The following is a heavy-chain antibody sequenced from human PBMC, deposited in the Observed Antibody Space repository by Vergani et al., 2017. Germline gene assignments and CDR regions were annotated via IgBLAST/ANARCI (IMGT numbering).Heavy chain of an antibody. Sequence: EVQLLESGGGLVQPGGSLRLSCAASGFTFSSYAMSWVRQAPGKGLEWVSAISGSGGSTYYADSVKGRFTISRDNSKNTLYLQMNSLRAEDTAVYYCAKEKRPLTRRSGYDPLDYWGQGTLVTVSS. CDR3: AKEKRPLTRRSGYDPLDY. CDR1: GFTFSSYA. J-gene: IGHJ4*02. D-gene: IGHD5-12*01. CDR2: ISGSGGST. V-gene: IGHV3-23*01.